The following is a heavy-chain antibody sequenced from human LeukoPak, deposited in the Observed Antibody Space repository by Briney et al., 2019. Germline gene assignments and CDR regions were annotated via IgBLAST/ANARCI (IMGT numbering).Heavy chain of an antibody. CDR2: INPNSGGT. J-gene: IGHJ6*03. CDR3: ARVMGYCSGGSCYSFYHYMDV. V-gene: IGHV1-2*02. D-gene: IGHD2-15*01. CDR1: GYTFTGYY. Sequence: ASVTVSCKASGYTFTGYYMHWVRQAPGQGLEWMGWINPNSGGTNYAQKFQGRVTMTRNTSISTAYMELSSLRSEDTAVYYCARVMGYCSGGSCYSFYHYMDVWGKGTTVTISS.